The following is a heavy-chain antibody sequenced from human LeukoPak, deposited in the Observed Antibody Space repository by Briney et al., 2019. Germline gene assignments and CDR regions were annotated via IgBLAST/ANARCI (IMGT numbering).Heavy chain of an antibody. J-gene: IGHJ4*02. CDR3: ARSMVRGVIGVLDY. CDR2: ISYDGSNK. Sequence: GGSLRLSCAASGFIFSSYAMHWVRQAPGKGLEWVAVISYDGSNKYYADSVKGRFTISRDNSKNTLYLQMNSLRAEDTAVYYCARSMVRGVIGVLDYWGQGTLVTVSS. CDR1: GFIFSSYA. V-gene: IGHV3-30-3*01. D-gene: IGHD3-10*01.